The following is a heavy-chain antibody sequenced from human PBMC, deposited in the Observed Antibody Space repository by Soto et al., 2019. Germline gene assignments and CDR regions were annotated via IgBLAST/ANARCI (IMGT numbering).Heavy chain of an antibody. D-gene: IGHD5-12*01. Sequence: GGSLRLSCAASGFTVSSNYMSWVRQAPGKGLEWVSVIYSGGSTYYADSVKGRFTISRDNSKNTLYLQMNSLRAEDTAVYYCARVVLSTIQVSLDAFDFWGQGTMVTVSS. J-gene: IGHJ3*01. CDR2: IYSGGST. V-gene: IGHV3-53*01. CDR3: ARVVLSTIQVSLDAFDF. CDR1: GFTVSSNY.